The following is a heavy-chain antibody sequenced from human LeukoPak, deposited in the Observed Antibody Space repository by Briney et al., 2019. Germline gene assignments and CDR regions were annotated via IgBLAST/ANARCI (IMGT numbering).Heavy chain of an antibody. D-gene: IGHD6-19*01. CDR2: INPNSGGT. V-gene: IGHV1-2*02. Sequence: ASVNVSFKSSGYTFTAYYMYWVRQAPGQGREWMGWINPNSGGTKYAQKFQDRVTLTRDTSITTAYMELSRVRSDDTAVYYCTRLLYSSGWYPSGYWGQGTLVSVSS. CDR3: TRLLYSSGWYPSGY. CDR1: GYTFTAYY. J-gene: IGHJ4*02.